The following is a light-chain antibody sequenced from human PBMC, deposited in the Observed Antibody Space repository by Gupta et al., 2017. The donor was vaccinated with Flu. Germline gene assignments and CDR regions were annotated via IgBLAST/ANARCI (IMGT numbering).Light chain of an antibody. Sequence: QSVLTQPPSVTAAPGQKVTISCSGSSSNIGINYVSWYQQVPGTAPQLLIYDNDKRPSGIPDRFSGSRSGTSATLGITGLQTGDEADDYCGTWDNSLSAMVFGGGTKLAVL. CDR2: DND. CDR1: SSNIGINY. J-gene: IGLJ2*01. V-gene: IGLV1-51*01. CDR3: GTWDNSLSAMV.